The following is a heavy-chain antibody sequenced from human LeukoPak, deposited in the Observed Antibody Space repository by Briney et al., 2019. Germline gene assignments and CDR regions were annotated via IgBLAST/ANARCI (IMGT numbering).Heavy chain of an antibody. CDR2: ISYSGST. V-gene: IGHV4-59*01. Sequence: PSETLSLTCTVSGGSISSYYWSWIRQPPGKGLEWIGYISYSGSTNYNPSLKSRVTISVDTSKDQFSLNLNSVTAADTAVYYCARDVRPLIHAFDIWGQGTVVTVSS. J-gene: IGHJ3*02. CDR1: GGSISSYY. CDR3: ARDVRPLIHAFDI.